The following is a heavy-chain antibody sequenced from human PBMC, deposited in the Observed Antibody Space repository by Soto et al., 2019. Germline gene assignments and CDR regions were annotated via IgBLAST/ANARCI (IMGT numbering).Heavy chain of an antibody. V-gene: IGHV3-74*01. D-gene: IGHD2-21*02. CDR1: GFNFSTNG. J-gene: IGHJ5*02. CDR2: INSDGSST. CDR3: LIAYCGGDCSA. Sequence: GGSLRLSCAASGFNFSTNGRHWVRQAPGKGLVWVSRINSDGSSTSYADSVKGRFTVSRDNAKSTLYLQVNSLTADDTAIYYCLIAYCGGDCSAWGQGTPVTVSS.